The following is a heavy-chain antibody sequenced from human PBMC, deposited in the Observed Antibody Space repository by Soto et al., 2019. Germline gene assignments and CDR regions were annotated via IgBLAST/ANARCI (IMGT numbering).Heavy chain of an antibody. D-gene: IGHD6-13*01. CDR3: ARDQDSSWYPKPKGFDY. V-gene: IGHV3-33*01. J-gene: IGHJ4*02. CDR1: GFTFSSYG. Sequence: GGSLRLSCAASGFTFSSYGMHWVRQAPGKGLEWVAVIWYDGSNKYYADSVKGRFTISRDNSKNTLYLQMNSLKAEDTAVYYCARDQDSSWYPKPKGFDYWGQGTLVTVSS. CDR2: IWYDGSNK.